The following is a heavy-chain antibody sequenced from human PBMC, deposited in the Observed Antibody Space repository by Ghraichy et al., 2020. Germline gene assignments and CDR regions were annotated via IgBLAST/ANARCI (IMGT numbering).Heavy chain of an antibody. CDR1: GGSISSSSYY. J-gene: IGHJ5*02. CDR3: ARRITIFGVVIGGWFDP. V-gene: IGHV4-39*01. CDR2: IYYSGST. D-gene: IGHD3-3*01. Sequence: SETLSLTCTVSGGSISSSSYYWGWIRQPPGKGLEWIGSIYYSGSTYSNPSLKSRVTISVDTSKNQFSLKLSSVTAADTAVYYCARRITIFGVVIGGWFDPWGQGTLVTVSS.